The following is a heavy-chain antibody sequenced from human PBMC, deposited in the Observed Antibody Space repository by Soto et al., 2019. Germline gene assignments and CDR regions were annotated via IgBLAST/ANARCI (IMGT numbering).Heavy chain of an antibody. CDR3: ARVDDYDYIWGSYRYGLDY. V-gene: IGHV3-21*01. D-gene: IGHD3-16*02. CDR2: ISSSSSYI. J-gene: IGHJ4*02. Sequence: EVQLVASGGGLVKPGGSLRLSCAASGFTFSSYSMNWVRQAPGKGLEWVSSISSSSSYIYYADSVKGRFTISRDNAKNSLYLQMNSLRAEDTAVYYCARVDDYDYIWGSYRYGLDYWGQGTLVTVSS. CDR1: GFTFSSYS.